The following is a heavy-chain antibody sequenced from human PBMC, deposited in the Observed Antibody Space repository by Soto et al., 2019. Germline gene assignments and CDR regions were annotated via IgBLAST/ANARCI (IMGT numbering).Heavy chain of an antibody. CDR2: MNPNSGNT. CDR1: GYTFTSYD. D-gene: IGHD3-16*01. CDR3: ARVSPLTYYYYYGMDV. V-gene: IGHV1-8*01. J-gene: IGHJ6*02. Sequence: ASVKVSCKASGYTFTSYDINWVRQATGQGLEWMGWMNPNSGNTGYAQKFQGRVTMTRNTSISTAYMELSSLRSEDTVVYYCARVSPLTYYYYYGMDVWGQGITVTVSS.